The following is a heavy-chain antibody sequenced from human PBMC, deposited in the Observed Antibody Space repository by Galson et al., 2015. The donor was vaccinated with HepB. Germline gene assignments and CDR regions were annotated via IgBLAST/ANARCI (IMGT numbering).Heavy chain of an antibody. V-gene: IGHV3-23*01. CDR1: GFMFDTHA. CDR3: AKGYGLFDS. D-gene: IGHD3-16*01. Sequence: SLRLSCAVSGFMFDTHAMSWVRQVPGKGLKWVSGISGDGGSSSYADSVKGRFTISKDNSKDTVYLQINSARDEDTAVYYCAKGYGLFDSWGQGILVTVSS. J-gene: IGHJ5*01. CDR2: ISGDGGSS.